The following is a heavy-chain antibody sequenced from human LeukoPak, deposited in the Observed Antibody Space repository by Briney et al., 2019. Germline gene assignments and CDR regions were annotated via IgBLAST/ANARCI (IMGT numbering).Heavy chain of an antibody. CDR2: ISGSGGST. J-gene: IGHJ6*02. Sequence: GGSLRLSCAASGFTFSSYAMSCVRQAPGKGLEWVSAISGSGGSTYYADSVRGRFTTSRDNTKNTLYLQMTSLRAEDTAVYYCAKGDWNDVPYYYYGMDVWGQGTTVTVSS. V-gene: IGHV3-23*01. CDR3: AKGDWNDVPYYYYGMDV. D-gene: IGHD1-1*01. CDR1: GFTFSSYA.